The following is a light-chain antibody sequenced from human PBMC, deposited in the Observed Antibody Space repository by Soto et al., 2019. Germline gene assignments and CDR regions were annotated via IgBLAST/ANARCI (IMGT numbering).Light chain of an antibody. CDR1: QGVSSY. J-gene: IGKJ4*01. CDR3: QQFNSYPT. V-gene: IGKV1-9*01. CDR2: AAS. Sequence: DIQLTQSPSFLSASVGDGVTITCRASQGVSSYLAWYQQRPGKASKLLIYAASTLQSGVPSRFSGSGSGTEFTLTISSLQPEDFATYYCQQFNSYPTFGGGTKVDIK.